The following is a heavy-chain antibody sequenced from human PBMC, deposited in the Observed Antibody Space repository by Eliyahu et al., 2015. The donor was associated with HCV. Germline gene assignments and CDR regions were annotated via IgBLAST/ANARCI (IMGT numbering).Heavy chain of an antibody. CDR3: ARGDPGVLMADY. V-gene: IGHV3-33*01. D-gene: IGHD2-8*01. J-gene: IGHJ4*02. CDR2: IWYDGSNK. CDR1: GFTFSSYG. Sequence: QVQLVESGGGVVQPGRSLRLSCAASGFTFSSYGMHWVRQAPGKGLEWVAVIWYDGSNKYYADSVKGRFTISRDNSKNTLYLQMNSLRAEDTAVYYCARGDPGVLMADYWGQGTLVTVSS.